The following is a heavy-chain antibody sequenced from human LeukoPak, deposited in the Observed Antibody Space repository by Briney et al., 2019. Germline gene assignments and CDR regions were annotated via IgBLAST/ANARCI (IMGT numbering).Heavy chain of an antibody. J-gene: IGHJ4*02. D-gene: IGHD5-18*01. CDR2: IKHRGST. Sequence: SETLSLTSAVYGGSFSGYYWRWIRHPPGKGLEWIGEIKHRGSTNYHPTLKSRVTRSVARPTDQFSLKLRAVTAAATPVFYFARAPILLWSYYSASWGQGTLGTASP. CDR3: ARAPILLWSYYSAS. CDR1: GGSFSGYY. V-gene: IGHV4-34*01.